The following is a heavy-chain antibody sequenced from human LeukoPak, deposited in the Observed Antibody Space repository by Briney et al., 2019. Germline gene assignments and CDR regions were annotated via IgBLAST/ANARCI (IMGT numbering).Heavy chain of an antibody. D-gene: IGHD2-15*01. V-gene: IGHV4-34*01. Sequence: PSETLSLTCAVYGGXFSGYYCSWIRQPPGKGQEWLGEINHSGSTNYNPSLKSRVTISVDTSKNQFSLNLSSVTAADTAVYYCARGLAKRYCSGGSCYLYYYYGMDVWGQGTTVTVSS. J-gene: IGHJ6*02. CDR2: INHSGST. CDR1: GGXFSGYY. CDR3: ARGLAKRYCSGGSCYLYYYYGMDV.